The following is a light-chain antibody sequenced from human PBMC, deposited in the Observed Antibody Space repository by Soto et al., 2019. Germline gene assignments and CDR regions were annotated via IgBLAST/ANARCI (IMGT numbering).Light chain of an antibody. V-gene: IGLV2-14*03. CDR1: SNDAGGYNY. CDR2: DVA. CDR3: SSYRSRSTVV. Sequence: QSALTQPASVSGSPGQSITISCTGTSNDAGGYNYVSWYQHHPGKAPKLMIYDVANRPSGVSNRFSGSKSGNTASLTISGLQAEDEADYYCSSYRSRSTVVFGGGTKLTVL. J-gene: IGLJ2*01.